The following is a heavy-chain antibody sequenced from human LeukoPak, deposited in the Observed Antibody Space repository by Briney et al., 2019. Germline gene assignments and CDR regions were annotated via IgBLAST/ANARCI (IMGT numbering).Heavy chain of an antibody. J-gene: IGHJ3*02. CDR3: ARGADYGGNPTRNAFVI. V-gene: IGHV4-30-2*01. Sequence: SETLSLTCAVSGGSISSGGFSWSWIRQPPGKGLECIGYIYHSGSTYYNPSLKSRVTISADRSKNQFSLKLTSVTAADTAVYYCARGADYGGNPTRNAFVIWGQGTVVTVSS. D-gene: IGHD4-23*01. CDR1: GGSISSGGFS. CDR2: IYHSGST.